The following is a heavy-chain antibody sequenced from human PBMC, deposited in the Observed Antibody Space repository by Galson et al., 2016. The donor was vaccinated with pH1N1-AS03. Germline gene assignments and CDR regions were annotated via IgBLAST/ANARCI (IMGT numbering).Heavy chain of an antibody. CDR3: VKESPKEAGDY. Sequence: SLRLSCAASGFIFDDYAMHWVRQAPGKGLEWVSSISWNSGSTGYADSVKGRFTISRDNAKNSLYLQMNSLRVEDTAMFYCVKESPKEAGDYWGRGVMVTVSS. V-gene: IGHV3-9*01. CDR2: ISWNSGST. J-gene: IGHJ4*02. CDR1: GFIFDDYA.